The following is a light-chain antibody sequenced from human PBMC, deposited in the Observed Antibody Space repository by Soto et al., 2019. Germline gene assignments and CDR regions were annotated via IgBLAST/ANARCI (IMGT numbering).Light chain of an antibody. CDR3: QQYNRYSRK. J-gene: IGKJ1*01. Sequence: DIQITQSPSTLSASVGDRVTITCRASESISSWLAWYQQKPGKAPKVLIYDASSLKSGVPSRFSGSGSGTEFTLTISSLQPDDLATYYCQQYNRYSRKCGQGTKGDIK. CDR1: ESISSW. V-gene: IGKV1-5*01. CDR2: DAS.